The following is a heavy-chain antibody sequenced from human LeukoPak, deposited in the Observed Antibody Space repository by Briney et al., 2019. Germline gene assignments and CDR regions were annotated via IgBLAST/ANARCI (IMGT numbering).Heavy chain of an antibody. CDR2: ISAYNGNT. V-gene: IGHV1-18*01. Sequence: ASVKVSCKASGYTFTSYGISWVRQAPGQGLEWMGWISAYNGNTNYAQKLQGRVTITADESTSTAYMELSSLRSEDTAVCYCATPPYCSGGSCYHDAFDIWGQGTMVTVSS. D-gene: IGHD2-15*01. J-gene: IGHJ3*02. CDR1: GYTFTSYG. CDR3: ATPPYCSGGSCYHDAFDI.